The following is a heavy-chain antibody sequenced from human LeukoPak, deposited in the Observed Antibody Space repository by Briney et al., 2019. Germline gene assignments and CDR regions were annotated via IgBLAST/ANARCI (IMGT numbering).Heavy chain of an antibody. CDR3: ARDHVITFGGVIVHEPFDY. CDR1: GFTFSSYG. D-gene: IGHD3-16*02. V-gene: IGHV3-33*01. J-gene: IGHJ4*02. CDR2: IWYDGSNK. Sequence: GGSLRLSCAASGFTFSSYGMHWVRQAPGKGLEWVAVIWYDGSNKYYADSVKGRFTISRDNSKNTLYLQMNSLRAEDTAVYYCARDHVITFGGVIVHEPFDYWGQGTLVTVSS.